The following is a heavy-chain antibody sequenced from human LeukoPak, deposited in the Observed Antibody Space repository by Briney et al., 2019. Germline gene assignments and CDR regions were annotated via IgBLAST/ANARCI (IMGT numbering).Heavy chain of an antibody. D-gene: IGHD3-22*01. V-gene: IGHV4-4*07. CDR2: IYTSGST. Sequence: PSETLSPTCTVSGGSISSYYWSWIRQPAGKGLEWIGRIYTSGSTYYNPSLKSRVTMSVDTSKNQFSLKLSSVTAADTAVYYCARVSGTYYYDRHAFDIWGQGTMVTVSS. J-gene: IGHJ3*02. CDR3: ARVSGTYYYDRHAFDI. CDR1: GGSISSYY.